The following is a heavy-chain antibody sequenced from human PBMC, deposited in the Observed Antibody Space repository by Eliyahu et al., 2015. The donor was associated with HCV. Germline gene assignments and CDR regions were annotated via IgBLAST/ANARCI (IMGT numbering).Heavy chain of an antibody. CDR1: GFTFGDYX. Sequence: EVQLVESGGGLVQPGRSLXLSCTGSGFTFGDYXLSWVRQAPGKGLEWVGFIRTKAYGGTTEYAASVKDRFTITRDDSRSLAYLQMTSLTTEDTAVYYCTREDSGWLYYWYFGLWGRGTLVTVSS. CDR2: IRTKAYGGTT. CDR3: TREDSGWLYYWYFGL. D-gene: IGHD6-19*01. V-gene: IGHV3-49*04. J-gene: IGHJ2*01.